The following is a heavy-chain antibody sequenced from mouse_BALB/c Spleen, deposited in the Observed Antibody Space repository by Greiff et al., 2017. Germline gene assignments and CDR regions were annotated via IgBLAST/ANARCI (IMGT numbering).Heavy chain of an antibody. CDR2: IYPSDSYT. J-gene: IGHJ2*01. CDR3: TRGRGYGNYFDY. Sequence: VQLQQPGAELVRPGASVKLSCKASGYTFTSYWINWVKQRPGQGLEWIGNIYPSDSYTNYNQKFKDKATLTVDKSSSTAYMQLSSPTSEDSAVYYCTRGRGYGNYFDYWGQGTTLTVSS. D-gene: IGHD2-10*02. CDR1: GYTFTSYW. V-gene: IGHV1-69*02.